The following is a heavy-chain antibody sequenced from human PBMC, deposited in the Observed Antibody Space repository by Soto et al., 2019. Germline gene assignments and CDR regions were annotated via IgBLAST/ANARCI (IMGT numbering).Heavy chain of an antibody. Sequence: SETLSLTCTVSGGSITNFSWTWIRHPPGRGLEWIGYIYYSGSTNYNPALKSRVTISVDTSKNQFSLKLSSVTAADTAVYYCAREGPTVVTQYFDYWGQGTLVTVSS. CDR1: GGSITNFS. CDR2: IYYSGST. CDR3: AREGPTVVTQYFDY. D-gene: IGHD4-4*01. V-gene: IGHV4-59*01. J-gene: IGHJ4*02.